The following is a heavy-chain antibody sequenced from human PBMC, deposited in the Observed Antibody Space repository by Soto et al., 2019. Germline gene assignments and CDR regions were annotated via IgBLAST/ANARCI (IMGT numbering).Heavy chain of an antibody. CDR1: GCTFTGYY. D-gene: IGHD6-19*01. CDR2: INPNSGGT. V-gene: IGHV1-2*02. CDR3: ARAAVTGTAGLGF. J-gene: IGHJ4*02. Sequence: ASVKVSCKASGCTFTGYYMHWVRQAPVQGREWMGWINPNSGGTNYAEKFQGRVTMTRDTSISTPYMELSRLTSDDTAVYYCARAAVTGTAGLGFWGQGTQVTLSS.